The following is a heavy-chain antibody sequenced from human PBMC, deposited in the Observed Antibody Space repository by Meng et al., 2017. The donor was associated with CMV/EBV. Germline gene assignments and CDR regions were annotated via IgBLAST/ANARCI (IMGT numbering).Heavy chain of an antibody. V-gene: IGHV3-21*01. J-gene: IGHJ4*02. CDR1: GFTFSSYS. D-gene: IGHD1-26*01. Sequence: EVQLVESGGGLVKPGGSLRRSCAASGFTFSSYSMNWVRQAPGKGLEWVSSISSSSSYIYYADSVKGRFTISRDNAKNSLYLQMNSLRAEDTAVYYCARDGGSRGYYFDYWGQGTLVTVAS. CDR3: ARDGGSRGYYFDY. CDR2: ISSSSSYI.